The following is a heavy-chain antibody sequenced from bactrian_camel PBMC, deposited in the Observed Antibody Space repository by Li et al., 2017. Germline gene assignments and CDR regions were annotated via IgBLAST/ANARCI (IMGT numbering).Heavy chain of an antibody. Sequence: HVQLVESGGGLVQPGGSLRLSCAASGFTVAGTSYYMSWVRQAPGKGLEWVSSIGSDGVETYYADSVKGRFTISRDNAKNTLYLQLNGLKTEDTATYYCADVFQGGAGKGTQVTVS. V-gene: IGHV3-2*01. J-gene: IGHJ4*01. D-gene: IGHD1*01. CDR2: IGSDGVET. CDR1: GFTVAGTSYY.